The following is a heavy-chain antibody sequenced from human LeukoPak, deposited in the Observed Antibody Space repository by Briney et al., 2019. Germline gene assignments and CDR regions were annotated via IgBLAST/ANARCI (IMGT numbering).Heavy chain of an antibody. CDR2: IYYVGSP. V-gene: IGHV4-39*01. CDR1: GDSIRSGDSY. D-gene: IGHD1-14*01. Sequence: SETLSFTCSVSGDSIRSGDSYWGWIRQTPWKGLEWIGSIYYVGSPYYNPSLNSRRVTISVDTSKNQFSLKVTSVTAADTAVYYCARLPITKRALDVWGQGTTVTVSS. CDR3: ARLPITKRALDV. J-gene: IGHJ6*02.